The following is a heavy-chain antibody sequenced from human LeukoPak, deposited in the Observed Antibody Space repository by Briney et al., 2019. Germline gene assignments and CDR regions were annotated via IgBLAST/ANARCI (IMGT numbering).Heavy chain of an antibody. J-gene: IGHJ3*02. Sequence: GGSLRLSCAASGFTVSSNYMHWVRQAPGKGLEWVAVIWYGGSNKYYADSVKGRFTISRDNSKNTLYLQMNSLRAEDTAVYYCAKADSAGHDAFDIWGQGTMVTVSS. V-gene: IGHV3-30*02. CDR1: GFTVSSNY. CDR2: IWYGGSNK. D-gene: IGHD2-15*01. CDR3: AKADSAGHDAFDI.